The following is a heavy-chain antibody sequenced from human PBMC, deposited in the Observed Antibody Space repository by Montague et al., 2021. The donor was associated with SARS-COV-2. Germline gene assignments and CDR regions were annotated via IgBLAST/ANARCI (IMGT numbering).Heavy chain of an antibody. CDR2: INHSGST. CDR3: AWGRANNIGMVSTRLDY. V-gene: IGHV4-34*01. CDR1: GGSFSGYY. J-gene: IGHJ4*02. Sequence: SETLSLTCAVSGGSFSGYYWSWIRQPRGKGLEWIGEINHSGSTNYNPSLKRRVTISVDTSNNQFSLKLTSVTAADTAVYYCAWGRANNIGMVSTRLDYWGQGTLVTVSS. D-gene: IGHD5/OR15-5a*01.